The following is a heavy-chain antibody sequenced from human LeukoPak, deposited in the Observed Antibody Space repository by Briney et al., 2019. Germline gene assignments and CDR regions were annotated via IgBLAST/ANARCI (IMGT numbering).Heavy chain of an antibody. Sequence: GGSLRLSCAASGFRFSGYAIHWVRQAPGKGLEWVALISYNGGRKDYADSVKGRFTIDRDNSKNTVYLQMNSLRPDDTAIYFCARQEARNYYYEGLDYWGQGNLVTVSS. V-gene: IGHV3-30*04. CDR1: GFRFSGYA. CDR2: ISYNGGRK. CDR3: ARQEARNYYYEGLDY. J-gene: IGHJ4*02. D-gene: IGHD3-22*01.